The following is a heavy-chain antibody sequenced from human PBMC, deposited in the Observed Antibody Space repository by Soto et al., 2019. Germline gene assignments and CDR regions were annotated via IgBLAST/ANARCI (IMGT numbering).Heavy chain of an antibody. Sequence: SETLSLTCSVSGGSINSSSYFWGWVRQPPGKGLEWIGSIYYSGSTYYNPSLRSRVTLSVDTSKNQFSLKLSSVTAADTAVFYCARHYSSGSRNWFDPWGQGTLVTVSS. J-gene: IGHJ5*02. CDR2: IYYSGST. V-gene: IGHV4-39*01. CDR3: ARHYSSGSRNWFDP. CDR1: GGSINSSSYF. D-gene: IGHD6-19*01.